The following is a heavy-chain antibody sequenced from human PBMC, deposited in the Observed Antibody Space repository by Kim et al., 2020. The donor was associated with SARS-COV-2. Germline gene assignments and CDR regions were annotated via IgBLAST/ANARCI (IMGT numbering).Heavy chain of an antibody. CDR1: GYTFTSYA. Sequence: ASVKVSCKASGYTFTSYAMHWVRQAPGQRLEWMGWINAGNGNTKYSQKFQGRVTITRDTSASTAYMELSSLSSEDTAVYYCARDIVQQLVLLGPRVPYYYYGMDVWGEGTTVTVSS. CDR2: INAGNGNT. CDR3: ARDIVQQLVLLGPRVPYYYYGMDV. D-gene: IGHD6-13*01. J-gene: IGHJ6*04. V-gene: IGHV1-3*01.